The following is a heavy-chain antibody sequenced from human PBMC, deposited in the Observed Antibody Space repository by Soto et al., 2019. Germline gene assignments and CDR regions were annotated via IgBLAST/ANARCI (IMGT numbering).Heavy chain of an antibody. V-gene: IGHV3-48*01. Sequence: GGSLILSWAASGFTFSNYIMNWVRQAPGKGLEWVSYISAGSSTIYYADSVKDRFTISRDNAKHSLYLQMNTLRAEDTAVYHCARALGHCSSTSCYAGIDYWGQGTLVTVSS. J-gene: IGHJ4*02. CDR1: GFTFSNYI. D-gene: IGHD2-2*01. CDR3: ARALGHCSSTSCYAGIDY. CDR2: ISAGSSTI.